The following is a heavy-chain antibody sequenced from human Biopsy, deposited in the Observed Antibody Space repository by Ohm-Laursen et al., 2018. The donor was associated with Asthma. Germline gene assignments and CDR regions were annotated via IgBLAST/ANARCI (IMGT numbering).Heavy chain of an antibody. J-gene: IGHJ3*02. CDR2: INAGNGNT. CDR3: ARTYYDFLTGQINDAFAM. CDR1: GYTFINYA. V-gene: IGHV1-3*01. Sequence: ASVKVSCKASGYTFINYAIHWVRQAPGQRLEWMGWINAGNGNTKYSQKFQGRVAISRDTSASTAYMDLSSLRSEDTAVYYCARTYYDFLTGQINDAFAMWGQGTMVTVSS. D-gene: IGHD3-9*01.